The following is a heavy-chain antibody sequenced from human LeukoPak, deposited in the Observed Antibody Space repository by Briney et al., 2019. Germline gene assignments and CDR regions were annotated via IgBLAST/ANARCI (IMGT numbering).Heavy chain of an antibody. Sequence: ASVKVSCKASGYTFTGYYMHWVRQAPGQGLEWVGWINPNSGGTNYAQKFQGRVTMTRDTSISTAYMELSRLRSDDTAVYYCARSYYYGSGSIYYYYMDVWGKGTTVTVSS. J-gene: IGHJ6*03. CDR2: INPNSGGT. D-gene: IGHD3-10*01. V-gene: IGHV1-2*02. CDR3: ARSYYYGSGSIYYYYMDV. CDR1: GYTFTGYY.